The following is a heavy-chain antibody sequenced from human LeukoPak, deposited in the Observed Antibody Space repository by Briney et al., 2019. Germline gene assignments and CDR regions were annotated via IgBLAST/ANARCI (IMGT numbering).Heavy chain of an antibody. CDR3: ARKLRFLEWLPYARWFDP. J-gene: IGHJ5*02. Sequence: SETLSLTCTVSGGSISSGDYYWSWIRQPPGKGLEWIGYIYYSGSTYYNPSLKSRVTISVDTSKNQFSLKLSPVTAADTAVYYCARKLRFLEWLPYARWFDPWGQGTLVTVSS. CDR2: IYYSGST. D-gene: IGHD3-3*01. V-gene: IGHV4-30-4*08. CDR1: GGSISSGDYY.